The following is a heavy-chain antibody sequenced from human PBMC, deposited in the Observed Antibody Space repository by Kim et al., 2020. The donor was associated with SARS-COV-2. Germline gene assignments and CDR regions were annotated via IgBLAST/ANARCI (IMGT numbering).Heavy chain of an antibody. J-gene: IGHJ4*02. CDR2: SWNSGSI. V-gene: IGHV3-9*01. CDR3: AKANY. Sequence: SWNSGSIGYADYVKGRFTISRDNAKNSLYLQMNSLRAEDTALYYCAKANYWGQGTLVTVSS.